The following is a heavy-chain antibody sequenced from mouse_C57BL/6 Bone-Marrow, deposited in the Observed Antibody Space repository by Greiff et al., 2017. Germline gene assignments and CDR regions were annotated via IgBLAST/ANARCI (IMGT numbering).Heavy chain of an antibody. Sequence: DVMLVESGEGLVKPGGSLKLSCAASGFTFSSYAMSWVRQTPEKRLEWVAYISSGGDYIYYADTVKGRFTISRDNARNTLYLQMSSLKSEDTAMYYCTRDRTTVVASFPHWYFDVWGTGTTVTVSS. D-gene: IGHD1-1*01. J-gene: IGHJ1*03. V-gene: IGHV5-9-1*02. CDR3: TRDRTTVVASFPHWYFDV. CDR2: ISSGGDYI. CDR1: GFTFSSYA.